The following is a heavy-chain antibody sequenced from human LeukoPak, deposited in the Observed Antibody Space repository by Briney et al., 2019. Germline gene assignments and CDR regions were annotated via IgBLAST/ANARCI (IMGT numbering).Heavy chain of an antibody. V-gene: IGHV3-74*01. J-gene: IGHJ4*02. Sequence: PGGSLRLSCAASGFTFSSYWMHWGRHAPGKGLVWVSRIKSDVSSTDYADSVKGRFTISRDNAKNTLYLQMNSLRPEDTAVYYCTTIRPDYWGQGTQVTVPS. CDR3: TTIRPDY. D-gene: IGHD1-26*01. CDR2: IKSDVSST. CDR1: GFTFSSYW.